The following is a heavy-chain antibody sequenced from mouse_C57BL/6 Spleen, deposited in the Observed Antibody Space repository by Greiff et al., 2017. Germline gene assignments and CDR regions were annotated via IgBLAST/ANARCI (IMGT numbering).Heavy chain of an antibody. Sequence: QVQLQQPGAELVKPGASVKMSCKASGYTFTSYWITWVKQRPGQGLEWIGDIYPGSGSTNYNEKFKSKATLTVDTSSSTAYMQLSSLTSEDSAVYYCANYYCTVWYFDVWGTGTTVTVSS. V-gene: IGHV1-55*01. CDR2: IYPGSGST. CDR3: ANYYCTVWYFDV. CDR1: GYTFTSYW. J-gene: IGHJ1*03. D-gene: IGHD1-1*01.